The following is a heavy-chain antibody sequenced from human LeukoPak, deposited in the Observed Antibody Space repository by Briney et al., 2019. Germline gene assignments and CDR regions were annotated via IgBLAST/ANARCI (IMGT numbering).Heavy chain of an antibody. CDR1: GYTFTDYY. CDR2: INPNSGGT. Sequence: ASVKVSCKASGYTFTDYYMHWVRQAPGQGLEWMGWINPNSGGTNYAPRFQGRVTMTRDTSISTAYMDLSRLRSDDTAVYYCALLVVTVGTPYYYYGVDVWGQGTTVTVS. J-gene: IGHJ6*02. D-gene: IGHD3-22*01. V-gene: IGHV1-2*02. CDR3: ALLVVTVGTPYYYYGVDV.